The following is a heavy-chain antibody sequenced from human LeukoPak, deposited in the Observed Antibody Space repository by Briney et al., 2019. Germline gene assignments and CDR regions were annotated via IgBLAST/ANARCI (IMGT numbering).Heavy chain of an antibody. V-gene: IGHV4-59*08. Sequence: NSSETLSLTCTVSGGSISSYYWSWIRQPPGKGLEWIGYIYYSGSTNYNPSLKSRVTISVDTSKNQFSLKLSSVTAADTAVYYCATLSYYYDSSGFQHWGQGTLVTVSS. D-gene: IGHD3-22*01. CDR2: IYYSGST. J-gene: IGHJ1*01. CDR1: GGSISSYY. CDR3: ATLSYYYDSSGFQH.